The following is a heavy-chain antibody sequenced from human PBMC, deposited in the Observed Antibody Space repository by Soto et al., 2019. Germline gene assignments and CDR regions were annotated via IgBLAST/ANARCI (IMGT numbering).Heavy chain of an antibody. V-gene: IGHV3-30-3*01. Sequence: GGSLRLSCAASGFTFSSYAMHWVRQAPGKGLEWVAVISYDGSNKYYADSVKGRFTISRDNSKNTLYLQMNSLRAEDTAVYYCARGLDDSSGYYYFDYWGQGTLVTV. CDR1: GFTFSSYA. CDR2: ISYDGSNK. D-gene: IGHD3-22*01. J-gene: IGHJ4*02. CDR3: ARGLDDSSGYYYFDY.